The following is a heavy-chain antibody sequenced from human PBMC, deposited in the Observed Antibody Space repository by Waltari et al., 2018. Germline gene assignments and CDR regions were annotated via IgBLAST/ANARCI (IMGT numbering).Heavy chain of an antibody. CDR1: GFAFSDPF. J-gene: IGHJ4*02. CDR2: IKNRAHHYTT. D-gene: IGHD1-26*01. Sequence: ELQLVESGGDLVQPGGSLRLSCAASGFAFSDPFTDWVRQAPGKGLEWVGRIKNRAHHYTTEYAASVRGRFNISRDDSKNLLYLQMNSLTTMDTAVYYCAQYYVGFWGPGSVVTVSS. CDR3: AQYYVGF. V-gene: IGHV3-72*01.